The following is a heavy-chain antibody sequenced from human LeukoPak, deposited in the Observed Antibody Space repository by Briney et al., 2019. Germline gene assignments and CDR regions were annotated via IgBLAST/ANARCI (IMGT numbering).Heavy chain of an antibody. D-gene: IGHD3-22*01. CDR2: INPNIGDT. J-gene: IGHJ4*02. CDR3: ARSSGFFYYFDF. Sequence: ASVKVSCKASGYALTGYYFHWVRQAPGQGLEWRGWINPNIGDTNYAEKFQGRVTLTRDTSINIAYMELSRLTSDDTAVYYCARSSGFFYYFDFWGQGTLVTVSS. V-gene: IGHV1-2*02. CDR1: GYALTGYY.